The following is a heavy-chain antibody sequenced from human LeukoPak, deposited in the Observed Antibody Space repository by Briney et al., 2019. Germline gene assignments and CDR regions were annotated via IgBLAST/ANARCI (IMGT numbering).Heavy chain of an antibody. Sequence: SETLSLTCTVSGGSFRSGSYYWGWIRQPPGKGLEWIASIYDSGSTYYNASLKSRVTISVDTSKNEFSLKLSSVTAADTAVYYCAGGHSSGWYYLNWGQGTLVTVSS. CDR2: IYDSGST. D-gene: IGHD6-19*01. J-gene: IGHJ4*02. V-gene: IGHV4-39*07. CDR3: AGGHSSGWYYLN. CDR1: GGSFRSGSYY.